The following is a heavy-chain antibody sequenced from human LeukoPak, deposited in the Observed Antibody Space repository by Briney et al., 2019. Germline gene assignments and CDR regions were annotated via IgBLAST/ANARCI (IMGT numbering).Heavy chain of an antibody. CDR2: ISSSSSYI. V-gene: IGHV3-21*01. Sequence: GGSLRLSCAASGFTFSSYSMHWVRQAPGKGLEWVSSISSSSSYIYYADSVKGRFTISRDNAKNSLYLQMNSLRDEDTAVYYCVRESLSGSYSEYWGQGTLVTVSS. J-gene: IGHJ4*02. D-gene: IGHD1-26*01. CDR1: GFTFSSYS. CDR3: VRESLSGSYSEY.